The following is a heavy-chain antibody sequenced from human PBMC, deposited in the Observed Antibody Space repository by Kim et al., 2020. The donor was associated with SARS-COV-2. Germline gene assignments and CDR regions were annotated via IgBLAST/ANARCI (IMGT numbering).Heavy chain of an antibody. V-gene: IGHV3-23*01. J-gene: IGHJ5*02. D-gene: IGHD2-15*01. CDR3: AKGSVVAATQVWFDP. Sequence: DSVKGRFTISRDNSKNTLYLQMNSLRAEDTAVYYCAKGSVVAATQVWFDPWGQGTLVTVSS.